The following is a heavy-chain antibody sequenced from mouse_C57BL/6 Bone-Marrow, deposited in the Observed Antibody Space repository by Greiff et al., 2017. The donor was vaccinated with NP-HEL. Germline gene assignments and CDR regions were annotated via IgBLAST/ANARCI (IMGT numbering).Heavy chain of an antibody. CDR2: IGPEDGDT. CDR3: TFICTGFAY. D-gene: IGHD1-1*01. J-gene: IGHJ3*01. V-gene: IGHV14-1*01. CDR1: GFNIKDYY. Sequence: VQLQQSGAELVRPGASVKLSCTASGFNIKDYYMHWVNQRPEQGLEWIGMIGPEDGDTESAPKFQGKATMTADTSSNTAYLQLSSLTSEDTAVYYCTFICTGFAYWGQGTLVTVSA.